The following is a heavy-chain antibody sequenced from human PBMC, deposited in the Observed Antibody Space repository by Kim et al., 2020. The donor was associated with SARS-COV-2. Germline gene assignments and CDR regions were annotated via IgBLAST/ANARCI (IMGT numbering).Heavy chain of an antibody. CDR3: ARLVYYYGSGSELGVYYYMDV. CDR2: IYYSGST. CDR1: GGSISSSSYY. D-gene: IGHD3-10*01. Sequence: SETLSLTYTVSGGSISSSSYYWGWIRQPPGKGLEWIGSIYYSGSTYYNPSLKSRVTISVDTSKNQFSLKLSSVTAADTAVYYCARLVYYYGSGSELGVYYYMDVWGKGTTVTVSS. J-gene: IGHJ6*03. V-gene: IGHV4-39*01.